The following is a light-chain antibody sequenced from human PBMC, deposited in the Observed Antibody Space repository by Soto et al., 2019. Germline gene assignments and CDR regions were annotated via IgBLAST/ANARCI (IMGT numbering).Light chain of an antibody. Sequence: AIKMTQSPSSLSAYVGDRVTITCRASQDIRSNLDWYQQKPGKAPKLLIYDVSNLQSGVPSRFSGSGSGTDFTLTISSLQPEDFATYYCQQLNSYRQTFGGGTKADIK. CDR1: QDIRSN. J-gene: IGKJ4*01. CDR2: DVS. CDR3: QQLNSYRQT. V-gene: IGKV1-13*02.